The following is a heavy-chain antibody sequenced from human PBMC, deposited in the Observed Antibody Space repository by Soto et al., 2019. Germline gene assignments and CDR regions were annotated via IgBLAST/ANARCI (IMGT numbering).Heavy chain of an antibody. V-gene: IGHV3-30-3*01. J-gene: IGHJ4*02. CDR3: ATGQSSLTRFDY. CDR2: ISYDGSNK. D-gene: IGHD2-2*01. Sequence: PGGSLRLSCAASGFPFSIYAMHWVRQSPGKGLEWVAFISYDGSNKYYADSVKGRFTISRDNSKNTLYLQMNSLRAEDTAVYYCATGQSSLTRFDYWGGESLVNVXS. CDR1: GFPFSIYA.